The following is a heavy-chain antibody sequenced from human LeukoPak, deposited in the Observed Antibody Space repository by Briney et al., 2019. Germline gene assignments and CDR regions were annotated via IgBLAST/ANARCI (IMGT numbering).Heavy chain of an antibody. CDR3: ARDIRSGSYFGWFDP. CDR1: GGSFSGYY. D-gene: IGHD3-10*01. V-gene: IGHV4-34*01. J-gene: IGHJ5*02. CDR2: INHSGST. Sequence: SETLSLTCAVYGGSFSGYYWSWIRQPPGKGLEWIGEINHSGSTNYNPSLKSRVTISVDTSKNQFSLMLSSVTAADTAVYYCARDIRSGSYFGWFDPWGQGTLVTVSS.